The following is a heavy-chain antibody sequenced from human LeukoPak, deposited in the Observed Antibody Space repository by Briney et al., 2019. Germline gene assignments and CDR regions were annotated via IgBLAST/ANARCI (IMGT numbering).Heavy chain of an antibody. Sequence: GGSLRLSCAASGFIFTSYAMHWVRQAPGKGLEWVAVISYDGNNKYYADSVKGRFTISKDTSKNTLYLQMGGLRADDTALYYCAKRGSKRDLASWGQGTLVTVSS. D-gene: IGHD3-16*01. J-gene: IGHJ4*02. CDR3: AKRGSKRDLAS. V-gene: IGHV3-33*05. CDR2: ISYDGNNK. CDR1: GFIFTSYA.